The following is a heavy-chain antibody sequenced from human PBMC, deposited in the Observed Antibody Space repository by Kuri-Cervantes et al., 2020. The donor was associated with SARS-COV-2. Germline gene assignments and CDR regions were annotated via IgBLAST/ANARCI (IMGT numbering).Heavy chain of an antibody. Sequence: GESLKISCAASGFTFSDYNMNWVRQAPRKGLEWVSYISRSSSTIYYADSVKGRFTSSRDNAKNSLYLQMNSLRAEDTAVYYCARVSCSNTSCHADYWGQGTLVTVSS. CDR2: ISRSSSTI. V-gene: IGHV3-48*01. J-gene: IGHJ4*02. CDR3: ARVSCSNTSCHADY. D-gene: IGHD2-2*01. CDR1: GFTFSDYN.